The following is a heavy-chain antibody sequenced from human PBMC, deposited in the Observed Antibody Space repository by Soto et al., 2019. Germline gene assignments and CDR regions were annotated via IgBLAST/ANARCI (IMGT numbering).Heavy chain of an antibody. D-gene: IGHD5-12*01. Sequence: QTLSLTCAISGDSVSSNTASWNWIRQSPSRGLEWLGRTYFRSKWYNDYAVSVKSRIIINPDTSNNQFSLQLNSVTPEDTAVYFCAKGDNLGPKTGYAFDPWGQGIMVTVSS. CDR3: AKGDNLGPKTGYAFDP. CDR2: TYFRSKWYN. V-gene: IGHV6-1*01. CDR1: GDSVSSNTAS. J-gene: IGHJ5*02.